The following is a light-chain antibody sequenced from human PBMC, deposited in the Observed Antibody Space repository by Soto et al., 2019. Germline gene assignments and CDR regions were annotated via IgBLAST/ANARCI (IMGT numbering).Light chain of an antibody. CDR3: HEYGSSGT. V-gene: IGKV3-20*01. CDR1: QSVSNNY. Sequence: EIVLTQSPGTLSLSPGERATLSCRASQSVSNNYLAWYQQKPGQAPRLLIYGASNRATGIPDRFSGSGSGTNFTLTISSLEPEDFAVYYCHEYGSSGTFGQGTKVDSK. J-gene: IGKJ1*01. CDR2: GAS.